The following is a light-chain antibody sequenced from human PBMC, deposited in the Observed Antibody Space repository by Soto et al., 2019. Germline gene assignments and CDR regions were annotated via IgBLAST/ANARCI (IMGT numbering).Light chain of an antibody. J-gene: IGKJ4*01. CDR1: QDITNY. CDR3: QQYANLPLT. V-gene: IGKV1-33*01. Sequence: DIPMTQSPSSLSASVGDRVTITCQASQDITNYLNWYQQTPGKAPKLLIYDASNLETGVPSRFGGSGSGTDFTFTISSLQPEDIATYYCQQYANLPLTFGGGTKVEIK. CDR2: DAS.